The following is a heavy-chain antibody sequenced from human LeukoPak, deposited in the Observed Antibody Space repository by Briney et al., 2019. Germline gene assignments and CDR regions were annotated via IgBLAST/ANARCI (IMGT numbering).Heavy chain of an antibody. CDR1: GGSFSGYY. CDR3: ARGRYYYDP. J-gene: IGHJ4*02. Sequence: PSETLSLTCAVYGGSFSGYYWSWIRQPPGKGLEWIGEINHSGSTNYNPSLKSRVTISVGTSKNQFSLKLSSVTAADTAVYYCARGRYYYDPWGQGTLVTVSS. D-gene: IGHD3-22*01. CDR2: INHSGST. V-gene: IGHV4-34*01.